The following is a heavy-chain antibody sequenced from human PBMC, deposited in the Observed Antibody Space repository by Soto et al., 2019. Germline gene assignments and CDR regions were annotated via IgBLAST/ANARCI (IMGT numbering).Heavy chain of an antibody. CDR2: TSYDASNK. V-gene: IGHV3-30-3*01. Sequence: PXGSLRLSVAASGFTFTSYSLSWVRQAPGKGLEWVAATSYDASNKYYADSVKGRFTISRDNSKNTLDLQMNSLRGDDTAVYYCAGVLYGGDSVNNYWGQGTLVTVSS. CDR1: GFTFTSYS. D-gene: IGHD4-17*01. J-gene: IGHJ4*02. CDR3: AGVLYGGDSVNNY.